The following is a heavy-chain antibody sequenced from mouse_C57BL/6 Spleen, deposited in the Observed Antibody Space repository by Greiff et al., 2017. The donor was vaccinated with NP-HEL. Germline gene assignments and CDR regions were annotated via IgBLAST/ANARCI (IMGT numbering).Heavy chain of an antibody. J-gene: IGHJ2*01. D-gene: IGHD6-2*01. CDR1: GYTFTSYW. Sequence: QVQLQQSGAELVKPGASVKLSCKASGYTFTSYWMQWVKQRPGQGLEWIGEIDPSDSYTNYNQKFKGKATLTVDTSSSTAYMQLSSLTSEDSAVYYCARKSVYFDYWGQGTTLTVSS. CDR3: ARKSVYFDY. V-gene: IGHV1-50*01. CDR2: IDPSDSYT.